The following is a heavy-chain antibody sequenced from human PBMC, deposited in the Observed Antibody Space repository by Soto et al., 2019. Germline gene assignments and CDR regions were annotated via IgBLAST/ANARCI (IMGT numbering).Heavy chain of an antibody. D-gene: IGHD6-25*01. CDR3: TREVSAVFDY. CDR1: GLTFSNYW. J-gene: IGHJ4*02. V-gene: IGHV3-74*01. Sequence: EAQLVESGGGLVQPGGSLRLSCTASGLTFSNYWVHWVRQTPGKGLVWVSRIDRDGSSTTYADAVKGRVTISRDNAKNTLYLQMNSLRAEDTAVYYCTREVSAVFDYWGQGTLVPVSS. CDR2: IDRDGSST.